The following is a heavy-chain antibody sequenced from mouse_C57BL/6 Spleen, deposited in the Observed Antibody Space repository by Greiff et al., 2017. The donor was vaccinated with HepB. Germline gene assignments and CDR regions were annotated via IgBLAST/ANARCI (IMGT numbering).Heavy chain of an antibody. D-gene: IGHD3-2*02. Sequence: EVKLVESGGGLVQPKGSLKLSCAASGFSFNTYAMNWVRQAPGKGLEWVARIRSKSNNYATYYADSVKDRFTISRDDSESMLYLQMNNLKTEDTAMYYCVGDSSGFAWFAYWGQGTLVTVSA. CDR2: IRSKSNNYAT. J-gene: IGHJ3*01. CDR1: GFSFNTYA. V-gene: IGHV10-1*01. CDR3: VGDSSGFAWFAY.